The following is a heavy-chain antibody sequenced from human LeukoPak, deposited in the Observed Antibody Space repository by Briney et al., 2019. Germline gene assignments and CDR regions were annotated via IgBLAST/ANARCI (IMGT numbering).Heavy chain of an antibody. V-gene: IGHV3-23*01. D-gene: IGHD3-3*01. CDR3: AEKSYDFWSGYYPPSGMDV. J-gene: IGHJ6*02. Sequence: PGGSLRLSCAASGFTFSSYAMSWVRQAPGKGLEWVSAISGSGGSTYYADSVKGRFTISRDSSKNTLYLQMNSLRAEDTAVYYCAEKSYDFWSGYYPPSGMDVWGQGTTVTVSS. CDR1: GFTFSSYA. CDR2: ISGSGGST.